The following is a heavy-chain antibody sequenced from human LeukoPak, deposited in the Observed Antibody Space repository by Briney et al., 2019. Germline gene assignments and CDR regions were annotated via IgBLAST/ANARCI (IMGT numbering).Heavy chain of an antibody. Sequence: GSLRLSCAASGFTFSSYAMSWIRQPPGKGLEWIGEINHSGSTNYNPSLKSRVTISVDTSKNQFSLKLSSVTAADTAVYYCARDRITMVRGVMDDAFDIWGQGTMVTVSS. J-gene: IGHJ3*02. CDR1: GFTFSSYA. D-gene: IGHD3-10*01. CDR2: INHSGST. CDR3: ARDRITMVRGVMDDAFDI. V-gene: IGHV4-34*01.